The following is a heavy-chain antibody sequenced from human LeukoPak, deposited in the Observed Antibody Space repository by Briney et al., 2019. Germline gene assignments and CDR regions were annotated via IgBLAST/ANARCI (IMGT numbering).Heavy chain of an antibody. D-gene: IGHD4-17*01. J-gene: IGHJ2*01. V-gene: IGHV1-69*13. Sequence: SVKVSCKASGGTFSSYAISWVRQAPGQGLEWMGGIIPIFGTANYAQKFQGRVTITADESTSTAYMELSSLRSEDTAVYYCARGPNYGDYLRDWYFDLWGRGTLVTVSS. CDR3: ARGPNYGDYLRDWYFDL. CDR1: GGTFSSYA. CDR2: IIPIFGTA.